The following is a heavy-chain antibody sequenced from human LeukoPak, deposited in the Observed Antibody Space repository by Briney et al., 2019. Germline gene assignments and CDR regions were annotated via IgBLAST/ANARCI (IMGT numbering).Heavy chain of an antibody. CDR3: ARGRPGDYFDY. CDR1: GYTITGYY. CDR2: INPNSGGT. Sequence: GASVKVSCKASGYTITGYYIHWVRQAPGQGLEWMGWINPNSGGTSYLQNFQGRVTMTRDTSISTAYMDLSRLRSDDTAVYYCARGRPGDYFDYWGQGTLVTVSS. J-gene: IGHJ4*02. D-gene: IGHD6-25*01. V-gene: IGHV1-2*02.